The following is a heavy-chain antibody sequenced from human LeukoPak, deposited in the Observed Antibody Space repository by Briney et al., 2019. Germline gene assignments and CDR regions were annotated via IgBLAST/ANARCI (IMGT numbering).Heavy chain of an antibody. Sequence: ASVKVSCKDSGYTFTGYYMHWVRQAPGQGLEWMGWFNPNSGGTNYAQKFQGRVTMTRDTSINTAYMELSSLRSDDTAVYYCARVASTTRRHDAFDIWGQGTMVTVSS. CDR2: FNPNSGGT. V-gene: IGHV1-2*02. D-gene: IGHD5/OR15-5a*01. CDR3: ARVASTTRRHDAFDI. J-gene: IGHJ3*02. CDR1: GYTFTGYY.